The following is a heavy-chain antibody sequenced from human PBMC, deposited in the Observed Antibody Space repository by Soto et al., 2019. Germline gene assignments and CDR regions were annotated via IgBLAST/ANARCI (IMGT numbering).Heavy chain of an antibody. CDR3: ARADCSSTSCYVAGDYYYYYMDV. CDR1: DGSISSGGYY. V-gene: IGHV4-31*03. D-gene: IGHD2-2*01. J-gene: IGHJ6*03. Sequence: SETLSLTCTVSDGSISSGGYYWSWIRQHPGKGLEWIGYIYYSGSTYYNPSLKSRVTISVDTSKNQFSLKLSSVTAADTAVYYCARADCSSTSCYVAGDYYYYYMDVWGKGTTVTVSS. CDR2: IYYSGST.